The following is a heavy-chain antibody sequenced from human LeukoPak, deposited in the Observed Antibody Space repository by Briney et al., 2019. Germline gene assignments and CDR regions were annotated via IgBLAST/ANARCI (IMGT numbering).Heavy chain of an antibody. V-gene: IGHV4-34*01. J-gene: IGHJ5*02. CDR1: GGSFSGYY. D-gene: IGHD6-19*01. CDR2: INHSGST. Sequence: KPSETLSLTCAVYGGSFSGYYWNWIRQPPGKGREWIGEINHSGSTNYNPSLKSRVTISVDTSKNQFSLNLSSVTAADAAVYYCARERSSDGAWFDPWGQGTLVTVSS. CDR3: ARERSSDGAWFDP.